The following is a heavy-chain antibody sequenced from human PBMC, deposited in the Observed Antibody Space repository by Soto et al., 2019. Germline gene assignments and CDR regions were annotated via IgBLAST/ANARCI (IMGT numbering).Heavy chain of an antibody. CDR1: GGSVSSGSYY. CDR3: ARASDTVMPNNWFAP. V-gene: IGHV4-61*01. Sequence: QVQLQESGPGLVKPSETLSLTCTVSGGSVSSGSYYWSGIRQPPGKGLEWIGYIYYSGSTNYNPSLKSRVTISVDISKIQFSLKLSSVTAADTAVYYCARASDTVMPNNWFAPWGQGTLVTVSS. D-gene: IGHD5-18*01. CDR2: IYYSGST. J-gene: IGHJ5*02.